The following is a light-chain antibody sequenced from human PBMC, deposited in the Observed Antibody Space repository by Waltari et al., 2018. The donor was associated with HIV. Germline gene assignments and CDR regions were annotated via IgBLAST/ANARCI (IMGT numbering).Light chain of an antibody. CDR1: QGVGSS. CDR2: GAS. CDR3: QKYNSAPHT. J-gene: IGKJ1*01. V-gene: IGKV1-27*01. Sequence: DIRMTQSPSSLSASVGDRVTITCRASQGVGSSVAWYQQKPGKIPKRLIFGASSLQSGVPSRFSGSGSGTFFTLTINGLQPDDVATYFCQKYNSAPHTFGQGTRV.